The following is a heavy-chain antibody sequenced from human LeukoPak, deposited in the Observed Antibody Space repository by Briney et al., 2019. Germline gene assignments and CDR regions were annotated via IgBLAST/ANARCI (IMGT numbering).Heavy chain of an antibody. CDR1: GFTFSSYG. J-gene: IGHJ4*02. CDR3: AKDASIVAAGSDY. D-gene: IGHD6-13*01. Sequence: PGRSLRLSCAASGFTFSSYGMHWVRQAPGKGLEWVAVISYDGSNKYYADSVKGRFTISRDNSKNTLYLQMNSLRAEDTAVYYCAKDASIVAAGSDYWGQGTLVTVSS. V-gene: IGHV3-30*18. CDR2: ISYDGSNK.